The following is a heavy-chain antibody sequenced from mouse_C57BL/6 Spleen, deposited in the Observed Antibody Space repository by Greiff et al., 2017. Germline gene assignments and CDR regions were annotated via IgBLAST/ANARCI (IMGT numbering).Heavy chain of an antibody. CDR3: TRPLGSYWYFDV. V-gene: IGHV5-9-1*02. J-gene: IGHJ1*03. CDR2: ISSGGDYI. CDR1: GFTFSSYA. Sequence: EVKLVESGEGLVKPGGSLKLSCAASGFTFSSYAMSWVRQTPEKRLEWVAYISSGGDYIYYADTVEGRFTISRDNARNTLSLQMSRLKSEDTAMYYCTRPLGSYWYFDVWGTGTTVTVSS. D-gene: IGHD4-1*01.